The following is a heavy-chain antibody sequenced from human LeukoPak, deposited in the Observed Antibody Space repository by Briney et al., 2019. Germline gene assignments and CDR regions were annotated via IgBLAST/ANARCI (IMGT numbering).Heavy chain of an antibody. Sequence: LSLTCAVSGGSISSGGYSWSWVRQAPGKGLEWVSAISGSGGSTYYADSVKGRFTISRDNSKNTLYLQMNSLRAEDTAVYYCAKGLERVVVVTAIVDYWGQGTLVTVSS. CDR1: GGSISSGGYS. D-gene: IGHD2-21*02. CDR3: AKGLERVVVVTAIVDY. J-gene: IGHJ4*02. V-gene: IGHV3-23*01. CDR2: ISGSGGST.